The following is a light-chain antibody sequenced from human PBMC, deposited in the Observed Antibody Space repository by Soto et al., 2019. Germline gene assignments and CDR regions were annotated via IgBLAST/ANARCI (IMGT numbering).Light chain of an antibody. CDR3: LQDYTYPYT. V-gene: IGKV1-6*01. CDR1: QDIRSN. Sequence: AVQMTQSPSSLSASVGDRVTITCRASQDIRSNLGWYQQEPGRAPKVLIYPSSNLQSGVPSRFSGTGSGTYFTLTIDSLQPEDFATYYCLQDYTYPYTVGQGT. J-gene: IGKJ2*01. CDR2: PSS.